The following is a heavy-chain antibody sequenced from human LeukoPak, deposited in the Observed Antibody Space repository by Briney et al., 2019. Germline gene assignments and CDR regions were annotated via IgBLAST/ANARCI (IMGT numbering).Heavy chain of an antibody. CDR2: ISGSGGST. D-gene: IGHD3-3*01. V-gene: IGHV3-23*01. J-gene: IGHJ4*02. CDR1: GFTFSSYA. Sequence: GGSLRHSCAASGFTFSSYAMSWVRQAPGKGLEWVSAISGSGGSTYYADSVKGRFTISRDNSKNTLYLQMNSLRAKATAVYYCAKLEGVVDYWGQGTLVTVSS. CDR3: AKLEGVVDY.